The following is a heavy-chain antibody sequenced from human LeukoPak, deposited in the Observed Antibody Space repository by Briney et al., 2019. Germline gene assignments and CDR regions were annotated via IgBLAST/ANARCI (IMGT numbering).Heavy chain of an antibody. J-gene: IGHJ4*02. Sequence: PSETLSLTCAVSGGSISSGDYSWTWIRQPPGKGLEWIGYIYHSGRTYYNPSLKSRVTISVDTSKNQFSLKLSSVTAADTAVYYCASCSSGSWYFDYWGQGTLVTVSS. D-gene: IGHD6-19*01. CDR3: ASCSSGSWYFDY. CDR1: GGSISSGDYS. CDR2: IYHSGRT. V-gene: IGHV4-30-2*01.